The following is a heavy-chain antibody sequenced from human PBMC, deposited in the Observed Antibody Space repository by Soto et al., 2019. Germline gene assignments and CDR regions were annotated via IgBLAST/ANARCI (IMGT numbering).Heavy chain of an antibody. CDR2: IYYSGST. D-gene: IGHD4-4*01. J-gene: IGHJ4*02. CDR3: ARHSNRNYGLYYFDY. CDR1: GGTVSSYY. Sequence: SETLSLTCTVSGGTVSSYYWSWIRQPPGKGLEWIGYIYYSGSTKYNPSLKSRVTMSVDTSNNQFSLKVSSVTAADTAVYYCARHSNRNYGLYYFDYWGLGALVTVSS. V-gene: IGHV4-59*08.